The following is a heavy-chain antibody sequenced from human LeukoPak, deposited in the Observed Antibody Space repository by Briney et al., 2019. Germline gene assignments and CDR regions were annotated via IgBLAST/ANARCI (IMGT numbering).Heavy chain of an antibody. CDR3: ARGGITMVRDGEGGYYYYYYYMDV. CDR1: GYTFTSYG. J-gene: IGHJ6*03. Sequence: ASVKVSCKASGYTFTSYGISWVRQAPGQGLEWMGWISAYNGNTNYAQKFQGRVTFTADKSTSTAYMELSSLRSEDTAVYYCARGGITMVRDGEGGYYYYYYYMDVWGKGTTVTVSS. V-gene: IGHV1-18*01. D-gene: IGHD3-10*01. CDR2: ISAYNGNT.